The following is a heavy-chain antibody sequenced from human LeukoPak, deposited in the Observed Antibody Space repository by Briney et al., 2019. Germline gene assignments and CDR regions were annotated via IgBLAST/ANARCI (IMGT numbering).Heavy chain of an antibody. D-gene: IGHD1-26*01. CDR1: GFTFSNAW. J-gene: IGHJ4*02. V-gene: IGHV3-15*01. CDR2: IKSKTDGGTT. Sequence: GGSLRLSCAASGFTFSNAWMSWVRQAPGKGLEWVCRIKSKTDGGTTDYAASVKGRFTISRDDSQNTLYLQMNSLKTEDTAVYYCTTGAPRAYSGSYSNCWGQGTLVTVSS. CDR3: TTGAPRAYSGSYSNC.